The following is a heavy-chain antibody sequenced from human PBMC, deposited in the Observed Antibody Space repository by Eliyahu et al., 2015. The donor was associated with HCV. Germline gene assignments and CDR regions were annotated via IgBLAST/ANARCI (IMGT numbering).Heavy chain of an antibody. Sequence: QVQLVASGGGLVKPGGSLRLSCAAXGFTFRDYYMXWIRQAPGKGLEWVSYISSSSSYTNYADSVKGRFTISRDNAKNSLYLQMNSLRAEDTAVYYCAVGATGAHFDYWGQGTLVTVSS. CDR3: AVGATGAHFDY. CDR1: GFTFRDYY. CDR2: ISSSSSYT. D-gene: IGHD1-26*01. V-gene: IGHV3-11*06. J-gene: IGHJ4*02.